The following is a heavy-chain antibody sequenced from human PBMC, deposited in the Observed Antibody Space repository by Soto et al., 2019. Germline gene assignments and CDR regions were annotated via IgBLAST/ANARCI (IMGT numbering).Heavy chain of an antibody. CDR1: GFTFSSYG. Sequence: GGSLRLSCAASGFTFSSYGMHWVRQAPGKGLEWVSFVTGKGGRSYYADSVKGRFTISRDSSKDNLYLQMNSLRVEDTALYYCVRSYYSSSWFPFDRWGQGTLVTVS. J-gene: IGHJ4*02. CDR2: VTGKGGRS. D-gene: IGHD6-13*01. V-gene: IGHV3-23*01. CDR3: VRSYYSSSWFPFDR.